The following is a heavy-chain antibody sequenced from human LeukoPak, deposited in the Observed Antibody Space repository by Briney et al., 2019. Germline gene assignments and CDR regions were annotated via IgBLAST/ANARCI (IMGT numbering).Heavy chain of an antibody. Sequence: SETPSLTCAVYGGSFSGYYWSWIRQPPGKGLEWIGEINHSGSTNYNPSLKSRVTISVDTSKNQFSLKLSSVTAADTAVYYCARGTARYCSSTSCYGSGYFDYWGQGTLVTVSS. J-gene: IGHJ4*02. CDR3: ARGTARYCSSTSCYGSGYFDY. V-gene: IGHV4-34*01. CDR2: INHSGST. D-gene: IGHD2-2*01. CDR1: GGSFSGYY.